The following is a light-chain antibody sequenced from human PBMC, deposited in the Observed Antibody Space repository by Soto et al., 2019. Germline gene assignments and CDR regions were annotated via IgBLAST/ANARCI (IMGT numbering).Light chain of an antibody. V-gene: IGKV3-11*01. CDR3: QQRSNWPLT. Sequence: EIVMTQSPATLSVSPGASATLSCRASQSVSTNLAWYQQKPGQVPRVLIYGASTRATEIPARFSGSGSGTDFTLTISSLEPEDFAVYYCQQRSNWPLTFGGGTKVDIK. CDR2: GAS. CDR1: QSVSTN. J-gene: IGKJ4*01.